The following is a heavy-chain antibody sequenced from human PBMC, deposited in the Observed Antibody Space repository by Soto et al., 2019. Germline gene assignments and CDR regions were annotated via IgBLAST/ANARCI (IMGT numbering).Heavy chain of an antibody. D-gene: IGHD3-3*01. CDR1: GFTFSSYA. V-gene: IGHV3-23*01. J-gene: IGHJ4*02. CDR2: ISGSGGST. Sequence: GGSLRLSCAASGFTFSSYAMSWVRQAPGKGLEWVSAISGSGGSTYYADSVKGRFTISRDNSKNTLYLQMNSLRAEDQAVYYCAKLVPPGEYYDFWSAPGGDYYFDYWGQGTLVTVSS. CDR3: AKLVPPGEYYDFWSAPGGDYYFDY.